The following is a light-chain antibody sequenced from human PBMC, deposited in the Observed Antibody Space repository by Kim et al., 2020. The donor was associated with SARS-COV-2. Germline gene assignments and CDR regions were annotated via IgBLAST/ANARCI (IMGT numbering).Light chain of an antibody. Sequence: EIVLTQSPGPLSLSPGERATLSCRASQSISSNYLAWYQQKPGQAPRLFIYGASSRATGIPDRFSARGSGTDFTLTISRLEPEDCAVYYCQHYGAPSLTFGGGTKVEI. CDR1: QSISSNY. CDR2: GAS. J-gene: IGKJ4*01. CDR3: QHYGAPSLT. V-gene: IGKV3-20*01.